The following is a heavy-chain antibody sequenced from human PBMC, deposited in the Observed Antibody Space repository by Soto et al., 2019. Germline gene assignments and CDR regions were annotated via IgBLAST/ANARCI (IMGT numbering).Heavy chain of an antibody. V-gene: IGHV3-21*01. D-gene: IGHD6-13*01. J-gene: IGHJ5*02. CDR2: ISSNSAYI. CDR3: TRDASRDSSARGWFDP. CDR1: GYTFRSFT. Sequence: GGSLRLSCAASGYTFRSFTMNWVRQAPGKGLEWVSTISSNSAYIYYTDALRGRFTISRDNAKNSLHLQMNSLRAEDTAVYYCTRDASRDSSARGWFDPWGPGTLVTVSS.